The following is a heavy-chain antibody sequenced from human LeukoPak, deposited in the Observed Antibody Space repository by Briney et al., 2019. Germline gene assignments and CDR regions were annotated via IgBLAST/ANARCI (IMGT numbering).Heavy chain of an antibody. Sequence: GGSLRLSCAASGFTFSSYAMHWVRQAPGNGLEWVAVISYDGSNKYYADSVKGRFTISRDNSKNTLYLQMNSLRAEDTAVYYCARDPSKIDLWFVDYWGQGTLVTVSS. J-gene: IGHJ4*02. V-gene: IGHV3-30-3*01. CDR1: GFTFSSYA. CDR3: ARDPSKIDLWFVDY. CDR2: ISYDGSNK. D-gene: IGHD3-10*01.